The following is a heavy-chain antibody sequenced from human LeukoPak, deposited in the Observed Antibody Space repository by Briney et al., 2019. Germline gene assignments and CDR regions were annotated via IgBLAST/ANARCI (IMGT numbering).Heavy chain of an antibody. J-gene: IGHJ4*02. CDR3: ARYDSRGSASTKFDY. D-gene: IGHD3-3*01. V-gene: IGHV4-38-2*01. CDR2: IYGRAYT. Sequence: SETLSLTCAVSGYSLGTSYYWGWIRQSPGKGLAWIGRIYGRAYTSYNLSLINRVTMSVDTSKNHFSLQLTSVTAADTAVYYWARYDSRGSASTKFDYWGPGIQVTVSS. CDR1: GYSLGTSYY.